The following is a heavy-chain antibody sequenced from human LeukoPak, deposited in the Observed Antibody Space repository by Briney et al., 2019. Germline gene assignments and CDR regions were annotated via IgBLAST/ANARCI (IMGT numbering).Heavy chain of an antibody. D-gene: IGHD4-17*01. J-gene: IGHJ4*02. CDR3: AKDRTVTTRGVDY. CDR2: ISGSGGTT. Sequence: GGSLRLSCAASGFTFSSHAVSWVRQAPGKGLEWVSAISGSGGTTYYTDSVKGRFTISRDNSKNTLYLQMNSLRAEDTAVYYCAKDRTVTTRGVDYWGQGTLVTVSS. V-gene: IGHV3-23*01. CDR1: GFTFSSHA.